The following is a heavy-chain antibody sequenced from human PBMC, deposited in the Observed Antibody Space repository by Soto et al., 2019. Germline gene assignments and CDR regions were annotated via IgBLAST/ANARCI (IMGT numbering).Heavy chain of an antibody. D-gene: IGHD2-2*01. Sequence: PGGSLRLSCAASGFTFSGYAMSWVCQAPGKGLEWVSAIVAGGITTFSADSVRGRFSISRDNFKNTLYLQINSLRAEETAVYYFARAGGKCSGTNCYPHWFDAWGQGTLVTVSS. CDR1: GFTFSGYA. CDR2: IVAGGITT. CDR3: ARAGGKCSGTNCYPHWFDA. V-gene: IGHV3-23*01. J-gene: IGHJ5*02.